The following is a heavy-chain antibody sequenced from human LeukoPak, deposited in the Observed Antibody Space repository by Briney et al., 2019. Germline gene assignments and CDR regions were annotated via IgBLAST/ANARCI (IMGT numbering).Heavy chain of an antibody. CDR3: TKDHYSLPDY. CDR2: ISGSGISA. Sequence: GGSLRLSCAASGFTFSNYAMSWVRQAPGKGLEWVSAISGSGISAYYADSVKGRFTISRDSSKNTLYLQMNNLRAEDTAVYYCTKDHYSLPDYWGQGTLVTASS. V-gene: IGHV3-23*01. CDR1: GFTFSNYA. D-gene: IGHD5-18*01. J-gene: IGHJ4*02.